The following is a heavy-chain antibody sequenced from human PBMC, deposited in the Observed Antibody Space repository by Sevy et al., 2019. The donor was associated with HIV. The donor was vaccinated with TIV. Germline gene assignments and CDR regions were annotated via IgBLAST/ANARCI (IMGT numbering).Heavy chain of an antibody. CDR3: ARDEHSSSWPCYYFDY. D-gene: IGHD6-13*01. CDR2: IWYDGSNK. CDR1: GFTFSSYG. Sequence: GGSLRLSCAASGFTFSSYGMHWVRQAPGKGLEWVAVIWYDGSNKYYADSVKGRFTISRDNSKNTLYLQMNSLRAEDTAVYYCARDEHSSSWPCYYFDYWGQGTLVTVSS. V-gene: IGHV3-33*01. J-gene: IGHJ4*02.